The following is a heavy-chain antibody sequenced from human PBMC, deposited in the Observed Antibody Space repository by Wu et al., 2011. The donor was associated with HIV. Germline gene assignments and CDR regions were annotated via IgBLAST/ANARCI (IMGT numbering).Heavy chain of an antibody. V-gene: IGHV1-2*02. CDR1: GYTFSDYY. Sequence: QVQLVQSGAEVKKPGASVKVSCKASGYTFSDYYMHWVRQAPGQGLEWMGWINPDSGATNYAQQFQGRVTMTRDTSLSTAYMQLSRLRSDDTAVYYCARDLWLGLGDAFDIWGQGTMVTVSS. CDR2: INPDSGAT. J-gene: IGHJ3*02. D-gene: IGHD5-18*01. CDR3: ARDLWLGLGDAFDI.